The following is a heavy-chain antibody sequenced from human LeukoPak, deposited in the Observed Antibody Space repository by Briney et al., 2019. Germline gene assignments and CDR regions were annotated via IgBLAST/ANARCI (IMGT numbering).Heavy chain of an antibody. D-gene: IGHD4-17*01. V-gene: IGHV3-48*02. Sequence: PGESLRPSCAASGFTFSSYSMNWVRQAPGKGLEWVSYISSSSSTIYYADSVKGRFTISRDNAKNSLYLQMNSLRDEDTAVYYCARGRKRGFYWDGDHPLFDYWGQGTLVTVSS. CDR1: GFTFSSYS. CDR3: ARGRKRGFYWDGDHPLFDY. CDR2: ISSSSSTI. J-gene: IGHJ4*02.